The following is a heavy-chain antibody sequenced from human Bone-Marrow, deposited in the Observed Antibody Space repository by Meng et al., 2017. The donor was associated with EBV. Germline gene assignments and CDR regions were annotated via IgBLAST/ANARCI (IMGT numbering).Heavy chain of an antibody. CDR2: IYHSGST. Sequence: QGQLQESGPGLVKPSGTLSLTCAVSGVSIGSGHWWSWVRQPPEKGLEWIGNIYHSGSTSYNPSLKSQVTISVDKSKNQFSLTVSSVTAADTAVYYCATDRAVAGHRYFDLWGRGTLVTVSS. V-gene: IGHV4-4*02. CDR1: GVSIGSGHW. D-gene: IGHD6-19*01. CDR3: ATDRAVAGHRYFDL. J-gene: IGHJ2*01.